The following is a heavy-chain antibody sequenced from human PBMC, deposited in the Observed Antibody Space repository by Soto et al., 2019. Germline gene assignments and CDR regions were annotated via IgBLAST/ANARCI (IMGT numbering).Heavy chain of an antibody. Sequence: SETLSLTCTVSGGSISSGSYYWGWIRQPPGKGLEWIGSIYYSGSTYYNPSLKSRVTISVDTSKNQFSLKLSSVTAADTAVYYCARHPCISTSCYVADYWGQGTLVTVSS. CDR2: IYYSGST. CDR3: ARHPCISTSCYVADY. V-gene: IGHV4-39*01. J-gene: IGHJ4*02. CDR1: GGSISSGSYY. D-gene: IGHD2-2*01.